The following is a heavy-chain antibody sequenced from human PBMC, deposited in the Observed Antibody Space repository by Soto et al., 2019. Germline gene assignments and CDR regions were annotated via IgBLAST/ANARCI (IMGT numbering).Heavy chain of an antibody. CDR1: GSMFSDYY. V-gene: IGHV3-11*03. CDR2: SSTASDT. CDR3: ARGHYTMDV. Sequence: QVQLMQSGGGLVKPGGSLRISCAASGSMFSDYYMTWIRQTPVKGLEWVAYSSTASDTTYADSVRGRFTIYRDNARNSLYLQMNSLRAEDSAVYYCARGHYTMDVWGQGTTVTVS. J-gene: IGHJ6*02.